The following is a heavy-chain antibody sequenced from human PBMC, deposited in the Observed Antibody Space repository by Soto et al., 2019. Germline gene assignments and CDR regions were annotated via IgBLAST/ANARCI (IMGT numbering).Heavy chain of an antibody. V-gene: IGHV1-46*01. CDR2: INPNGGDT. D-gene: IGHD3-3*01. J-gene: IGHJ3*02. CDR3: AISKYTIGALDI. Sequence: ASVNVSCKTSGYTFTAHYMHWVRQAPGQGLEWIGLINPNGGDTTYAQRFQGRVTMTSDTSTSTVYMELSSLRSDDTAVFYCAISKYTIGALDIWAQGTKVNVSS. CDR1: GYTFTAHY.